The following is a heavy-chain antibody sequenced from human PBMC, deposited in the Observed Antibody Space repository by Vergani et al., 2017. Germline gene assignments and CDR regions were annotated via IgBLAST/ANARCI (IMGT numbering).Heavy chain of an antibody. CDR1: GSTFSHYS. J-gene: IGHJ4*02. CDR2: ISGTSISI. D-gene: IGHD1-26*01. Sequence: EVQLVESGGSLVKPGGSLRLSCVVSGSTFSHYSMNWVRQAPGKGLEWVSSISGTSISIDYADSVKGRFTISRDNAKNSLYLQMNSLRVEDTAVYYCTRGGSFPDYWGQGSLVTVSS. V-gene: IGHV3-21*02. CDR3: TRGGSFPDY.